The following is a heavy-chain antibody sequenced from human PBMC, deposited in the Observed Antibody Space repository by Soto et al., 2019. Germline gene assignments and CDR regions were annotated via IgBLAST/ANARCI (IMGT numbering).Heavy chain of an antibody. CDR3: ARGIRGHYAFDV. Sequence: EVQLEESGGDLVQPGGSLRLSCAASGITFSSYWMHWVRQAPGKGLVWVSRVKTDGSTYYADSVKGRFTIFRDNAKNTLYLQMNSLTVEDTAVYYCARGIRGHYAFDVWGQGTMVNVSS. CDR2: VKTDGST. CDR1: GITFSSYW. D-gene: IGHD5-12*01. V-gene: IGHV3-74*02. J-gene: IGHJ3*01.